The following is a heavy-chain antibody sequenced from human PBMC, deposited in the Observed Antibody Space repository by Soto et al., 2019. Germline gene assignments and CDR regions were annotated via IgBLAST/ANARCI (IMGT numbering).Heavy chain of an antibody. CDR3: AREREPPYYDFWSGYSQVGGYYYYGMDV. CDR1: GYTFTSYG. Sequence: ASVKVSCKASGYTFTSYGISWVRQAPGQGLEWMGWISAYNGNTNYAQKLQGRVIMTTDTSTSTAYMELRSLRSDDTAVYYCAREREPPYYDFWSGYSQVGGYYYYGMDVWGQGTTVTVSS. J-gene: IGHJ6*02. CDR2: ISAYNGNT. V-gene: IGHV1-18*01. D-gene: IGHD3-3*01.